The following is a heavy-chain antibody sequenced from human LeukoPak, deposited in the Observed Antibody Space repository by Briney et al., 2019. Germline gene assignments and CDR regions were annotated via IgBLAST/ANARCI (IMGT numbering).Heavy chain of an antibody. CDR2: IYYSGST. J-gene: IGHJ5*02. V-gene: IGHV4-59*01. Sequence: SETLSLTCTVSGGSISSYYWSWIRQPPGKGLEWIGYIYYSGSTNYNPSLKSRVTISVDTSKNQFSLKLSSVTAADTAVYYCATHRGIAVAGTNHNWFDPWGQGTLVTVSS. CDR3: ATHRGIAVAGTNHNWFDP. D-gene: IGHD6-19*01. CDR1: GGSISSYY.